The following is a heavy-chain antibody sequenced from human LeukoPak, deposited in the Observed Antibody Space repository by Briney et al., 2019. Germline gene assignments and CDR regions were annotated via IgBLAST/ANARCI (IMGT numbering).Heavy chain of an antibody. D-gene: IGHD3-22*01. CDR1: GDSISSYY. CDR2: IYYSGSGTT. J-gene: IGHJ3*02. CDR3: ARSRPKSYYEGGLFAFDI. V-gene: IGHV4-59*01. Sequence: PSETLSLTCTVSGDSISSYYWSWIRQPPGKGLEWIGYIYYSGSGTTTYNPSLKSRVTISVDTSKNQFSLKLSSVTAADTAVYYCARSRPKSYYEGGLFAFDIWGQGTMVTVSS.